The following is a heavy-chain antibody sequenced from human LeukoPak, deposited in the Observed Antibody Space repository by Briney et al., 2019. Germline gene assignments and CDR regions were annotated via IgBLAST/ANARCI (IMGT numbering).Heavy chain of an antibody. J-gene: IGHJ4*02. V-gene: IGHV4-34*01. D-gene: IGHD3-10*01. CDR1: GGSFSGYY. CDR3: ARGASGGSGSYYSDY. Sequence: SETLSLTCAVYGGSFSGYYWSWIRQPPGKGLEWIGEINHSGSTNYNPSLKSRVTISVDTSKNQFSLKLSSVTAADTAVYYCARGASGGSGSYYSDYWGQGTLVTVSS. CDR2: INHSGST.